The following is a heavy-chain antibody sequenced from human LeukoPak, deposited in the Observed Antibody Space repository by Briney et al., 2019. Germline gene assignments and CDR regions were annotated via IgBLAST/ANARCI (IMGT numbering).Heavy chain of an antibody. J-gene: IGHJ4*02. Sequence: SETLSLTCTVSGGSLSDYYWTWVRQPPGKGLEWIGYIYYSGSTNYNPSLKSRVTISIDTSKNQFSLKLSSVTAADTAVYYCARIRSRKWGFDYWGQGTLVTVSS. V-gene: IGHV4-59*12. CDR3: ARIRSRKWGFDY. CDR1: GGSLSDYY. CDR2: IYYSGST. D-gene: IGHD1-26*01.